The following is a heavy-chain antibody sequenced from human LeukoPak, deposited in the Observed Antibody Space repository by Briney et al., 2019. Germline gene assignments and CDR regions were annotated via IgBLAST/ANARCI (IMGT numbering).Heavy chain of an antibody. D-gene: IGHD3-3*01. CDR3: TTDFYDFWSGYTDY. J-gene: IGHJ4*02. CDR2: IKSKTDGGTT. V-gene: IGHV3-15*01. Sequence: GGSLRLSCAASGFTFNKAWMSWVRQAPGKGLEWVGRIKSKTDGGTTDYATAVKGRFLISRDDSKDTVYLQMNSLKIGDTAIYYCTTDFYDFWSGYTDYWGQGTPVTVSS. CDR1: GFTFNKAW.